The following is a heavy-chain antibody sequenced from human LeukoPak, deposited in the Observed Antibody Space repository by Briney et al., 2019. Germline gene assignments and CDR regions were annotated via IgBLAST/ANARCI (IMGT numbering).Heavy chain of an antibody. V-gene: IGHV3-23*01. D-gene: IGHD3-10*01. CDR1: GVTLRNYG. CDR2: IRGSGDTT. Sequence: GGSLRLSCAASGVTLRNYGLSWVRHTPGKGLEWVSAIRGSGDTTFYADSVKGRFTISRDNSKNTLYLQMNSLRAEDTAVYYCAKDLGFLYYFDYWGQGTLVTVSS. J-gene: IGHJ4*02. CDR3: AKDLGFLYYFDY.